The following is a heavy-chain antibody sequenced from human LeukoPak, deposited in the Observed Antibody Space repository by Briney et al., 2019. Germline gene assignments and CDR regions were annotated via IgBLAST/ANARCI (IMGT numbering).Heavy chain of an antibody. Sequence: GGSLRLSCAASGFTFSRYGMHWVRQAPARGLEWVAFIPYDGSTTYYADSVKGRFTISKDNSKNALYLQMNSLRTEDTAVYYCAKDSNWSCDYWGQGALVTVSS. CDR1: GFTFSRYG. CDR2: IPYDGSTT. D-gene: IGHD6-13*01. J-gene: IGHJ4*02. V-gene: IGHV3-30*02. CDR3: AKDSNWSCDY.